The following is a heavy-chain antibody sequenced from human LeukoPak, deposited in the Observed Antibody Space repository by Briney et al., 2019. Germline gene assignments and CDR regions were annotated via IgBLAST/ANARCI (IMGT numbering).Heavy chain of an antibody. J-gene: IGHJ6*02. CDR3: ARDLWFGTDYYYSMDV. V-gene: IGHV3-66*01. D-gene: IGHD3-10*01. CDR1: GFTVSSNY. CDR2: IYSGGST. Sequence: GGSLRLSCAASGFTVSSNYMSWVRQAPGEGLEWVSVIYSGGSTYYADSVKGRFTISRDNSKNTLYLQMNSLRAEDTAVYYCARDLWFGTDYYYSMDVWGQGTTVTVSS.